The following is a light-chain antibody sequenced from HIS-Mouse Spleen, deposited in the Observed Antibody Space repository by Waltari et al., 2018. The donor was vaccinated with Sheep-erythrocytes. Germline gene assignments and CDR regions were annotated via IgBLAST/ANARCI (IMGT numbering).Light chain of an antibody. J-gene: IGLJ3*02. CDR2: EGS. CDR1: SRDFGSYYL. V-gene: IGLV2-23*01. CDR3: CSYAGSSNWV. Sequence: QSALTQPASVSGSPGQSITIPCTGTSRDFGSYYLVSWYQQHPGKAPKLIIYEGSKRPSGVSNRFSGSKSGNTASLTISGLQAEDEADYYCCSYAGSSNWVFGGGTKLTVL.